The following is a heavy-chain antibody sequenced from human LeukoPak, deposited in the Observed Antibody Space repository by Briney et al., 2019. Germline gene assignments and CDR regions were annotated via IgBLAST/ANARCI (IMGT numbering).Heavy chain of an antibody. CDR1: GGTFISYA. V-gene: IGHV1-69*13. Sequence: SVKVSCKASGGTFISYAISWVRQAPEQGLEWMGGIIPIFGTANYAQKFQGRVTITADESTSTAYMELSSLRSEDTAVYYCARDYYDSSGKDDYWGQGTLVTVSS. D-gene: IGHD3-22*01. J-gene: IGHJ4*02. CDR2: IIPIFGTA. CDR3: ARDYYDSSGKDDY.